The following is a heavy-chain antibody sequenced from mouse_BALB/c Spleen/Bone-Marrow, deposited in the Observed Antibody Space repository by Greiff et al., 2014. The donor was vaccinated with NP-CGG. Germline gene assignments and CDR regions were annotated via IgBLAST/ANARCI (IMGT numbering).Heavy chain of an antibody. D-gene: IGHD2-4*01. CDR2: ISGDGRYT. Sequence: EVQLVESGGGLVKSGGSLKLSCAASGFSFSNYGMSWVRQTPEKRLEWVATISGDGRYTFYSDSVKGRFTISRDNAKNNLYLQLSSVRSEDTALYYCARHAYYDQTEVSFVYWGQGTLVPVSA. V-gene: IGHV5-9-2*01. J-gene: IGHJ3*01. CDR3: ARHAYYDQTEVSFVY. CDR1: GFSFSNYG.